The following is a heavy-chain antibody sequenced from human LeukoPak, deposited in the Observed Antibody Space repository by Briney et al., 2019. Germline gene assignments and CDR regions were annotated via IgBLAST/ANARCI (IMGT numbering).Heavy chain of an antibody. V-gene: IGHV3-23*01. J-gene: IGHJ4*02. Sequence: GALRLSCAASGFTFSSYAMSWVRQAPGKGLEWVSAISGSGGSTYYADSVKGRFTISRDNSKNTLYLQMNSLRAEDTAVYYCAKGGVRTVTRDQHYFDYWGQGTLVTVSS. D-gene: IGHD4-17*01. CDR1: GFTFSSYA. CDR2: ISGSGGST. CDR3: AKGGVRTVTRDQHYFDY.